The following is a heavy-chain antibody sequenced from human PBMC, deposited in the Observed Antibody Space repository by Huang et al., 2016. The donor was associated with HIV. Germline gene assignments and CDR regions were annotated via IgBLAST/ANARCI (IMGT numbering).Heavy chain of an antibody. D-gene: IGHD3-3*01. CDR1: GFTFTSFY. CDR3: ARSAIRFVEWTPAIMQFDY. Sequence: EVQLVESGGGLVKPGGSLRLSCAASGFTFTSFYMNWVRQAPGNGLEWFASINTNGGTTYYADSVKGRFTISRDNVRNSLYLPMGSLRAADTAVYYCARSAIRFVEWTPAIMQFDYWGQGILVIVSS. J-gene: IGHJ4*02. V-gene: IGHV3-21*01. CDR2: INTNGGTT.